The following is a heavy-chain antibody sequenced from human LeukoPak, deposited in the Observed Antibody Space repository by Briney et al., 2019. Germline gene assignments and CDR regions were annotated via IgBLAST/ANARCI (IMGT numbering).Heavy chain of an antibody. D-gene: IGHD3-10*01. CDR1: GFTFDDYA. J-gene: IGHJ4*02. V-gene: IGHV3-9*01. CDR2: ISWNSGSI. CDR3: AKDNTGPMVRGVHYDY. Sequence: SLRLSCAASGFTFDDYAMHWVRPAPGKGLEWVSGISWNSGSICYADSVKGRFTISRDNAKNSLYLQMNSLRAEDTALYYCAKDNTGPMVRGVHYDYWGQGTLVTVSS.